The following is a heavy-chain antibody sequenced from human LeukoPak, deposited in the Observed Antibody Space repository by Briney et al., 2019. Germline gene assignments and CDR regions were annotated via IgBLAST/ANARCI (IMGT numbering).Heavy chain of an antibody. CDR2: IYSGGST. V-gene: IGHV3-53*01. Sequence: GGSLRLSCAASGFTVSSNYMSWVRQAPGKGLEWVSVIYSGGSTYYADSVKGRFTISRDNSKSTLYLQMNSLRAEDTAVYYCARGTYYYGSGSSYYFDYWGQGTLVTVSS. CDR3: ARGTYYYGSGSSYYFDY. D-gene: IGHD3-10*01. CDR1: GFTVSSNY. J-gene: IGHJ4*02.